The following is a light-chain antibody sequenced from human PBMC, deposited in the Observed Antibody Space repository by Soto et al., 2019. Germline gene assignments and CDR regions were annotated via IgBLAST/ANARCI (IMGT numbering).Light chain of an antibody. J-gene: IGKJ4*01. V-gene: IGKV3-15*01. Sequence: EVVMRQSPAALYVSPGEGATLSCRSSQGIGDTLAWYQHTPGQTPRLLIYDTSTRSTGVPTRFSGSRSGAEFTLTINSLQSEDFAVYYCQHYNNWPLTFSGGTKVDIK. CDR2: DTS. CDR3: QHYNNWPLT. CDR1: QGIGDT.